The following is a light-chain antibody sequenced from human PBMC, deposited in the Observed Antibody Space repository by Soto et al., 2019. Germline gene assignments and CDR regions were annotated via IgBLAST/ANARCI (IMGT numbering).Light chain of an antibody. V-gene: IGKV3-15*01. J-gene: IGKJ4*01. CDR2: GAS. Sequence: DIVMTQSPATLSVSPGERATLSCRASQSISTNLAWYQQKPGQAPRLLISGASTRATGIPVRFSGRGSATEFTLTISSLQSEDFAVYYCQHYNNWPLTFGGGTKVEVK. CDR3: QHYNNWPLT. CDR1: QSISTN.